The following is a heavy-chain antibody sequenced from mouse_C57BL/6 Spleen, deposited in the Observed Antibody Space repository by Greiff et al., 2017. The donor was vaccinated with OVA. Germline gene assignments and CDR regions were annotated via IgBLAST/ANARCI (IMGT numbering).Heavy chain of an antibody. V-gene: IGHV1-81*01. CDR2: IYPRSGNT. Sequence: VKRVESGAELARPGASVKLSCKASGYTFTSYGISWVKQRTGQGLEWIGEIYPRSGNTYYNEKFKGKATLTADKSSSTAYMELRSLTSEDSAVYFCAKITTVVAPFYAMDYWGQGTSVTVSS. CDR3: AKITTVVAPFYAMDY. J-gene: IGHJ4*01. D-gene: IGHD1-1*01. CDR1: GYTFTSYG.